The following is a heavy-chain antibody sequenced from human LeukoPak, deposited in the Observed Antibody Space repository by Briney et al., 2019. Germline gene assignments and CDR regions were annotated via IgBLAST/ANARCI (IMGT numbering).Heavy chain of an antibody. Sequence: ASVKVSCKASGYTFTNYDISWMRQAPGHGLEWMGWIRSFNGDTNYAQKFQGRVTITADTSTSTAYMELRSLRSDDTAVYYCARGWELLSWGQGTLVTVSS. CDR2: IRSFNGDT. D-gene: IGHD3-10*01. CDR1: GYTFTNYD. J-gene: IGHJ5*02. V-gene: IGHV1-18*01. CDR3: ARGWELLS.